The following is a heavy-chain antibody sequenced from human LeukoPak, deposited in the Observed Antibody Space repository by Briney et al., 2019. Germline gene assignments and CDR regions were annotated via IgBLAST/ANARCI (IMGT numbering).Heavy chain of an antibody. J-gene: IGHJ4*02. V-gene: IGHV3-23*01. Sequence: GGSLRLSCAASGFTLSSAWMSWVRQAPGKGLEWVALLSSSGDSPHYADSVKGRVTITRDNSRNTLYLQMSSLRAEDTAVYYCAKARTGDPKSAYFFDFWGQGTLVTVSS. CDR3: AKARTGDPKSAYFFDF. D-gene: IGHD1-1*01. CDR2: LSSSGDSP. CDR1: GFTLSSAW.